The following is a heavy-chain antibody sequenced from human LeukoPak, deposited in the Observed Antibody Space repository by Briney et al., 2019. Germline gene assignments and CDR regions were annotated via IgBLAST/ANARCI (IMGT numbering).Heavy chain of an antibody. Sequence: SETLSLTCTVSGGSISNHYWTWIRQPPGKGLEWIGYISYSGSTNYNPSLRSRVTISIDTSNNQISLKLSSVTAADTAVYYCARTVWDYDFWSGYYSHYNWFDPWGQGTLVTVSS. CDR3: ARTVWDYDFWSGYYSHYNWFDP. CDR1: GGSISNHY. CDR2: ISYSGST. D-gene: IGHD3-3*01. V-gene: IGHV4-59*11. J-gene: IGHJ5*02.